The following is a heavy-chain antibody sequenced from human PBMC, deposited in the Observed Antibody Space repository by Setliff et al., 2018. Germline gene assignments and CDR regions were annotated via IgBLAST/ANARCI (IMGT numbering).Heavy chain of an antibody. CDR3: AREGVDIRSSTDYRYYMDV. J-gene: IGHJ6*03. CDR1: GATFSTYA. D-gene: IGHD5-12*01. Sequence: WASVKVSCKASGATFSTYAISWVRQAPGQGLEWMGGIISMFGTTNYAQKFQGRVTIITDEFTGTAYMELSSLRTEDTAVYYCAREGVDIRSSTDYRYYMDVWGKGTTVTVSS. CDR2: IISMFGTT. V-gene: IGHV1-69*05.